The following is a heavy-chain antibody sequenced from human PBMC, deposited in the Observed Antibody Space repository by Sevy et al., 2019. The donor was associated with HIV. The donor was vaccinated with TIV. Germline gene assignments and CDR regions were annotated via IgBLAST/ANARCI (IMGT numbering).Heavy chain of an antibody. CDR1: GYNFIDYG. V-gene: IGHV1-18*01. CDR2: ISAYNGNT. J-gene: IGHJ3*02. CDR3: ASSYYYHSSGYYCPRPSDI. Sequence: ASVKVSCKTSGYNFIDYGISWVRQAPGQGLEWMGWISAYNGNTNYAQKLQGRVTMTTDTSTSTAYMELRSLRSDDTAVYYCASSYYYHSSGYYCPRPSDIWGQGTLVTVSS. D-gene: IGHD3-22*01.